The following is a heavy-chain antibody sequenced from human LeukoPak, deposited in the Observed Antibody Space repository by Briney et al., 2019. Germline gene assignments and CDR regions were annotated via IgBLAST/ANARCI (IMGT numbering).Heavy chain of an antibody. V-gene: IGHV1-69*13. Sequence: SVKVSCKASGGTFSSDAISWVRQAPGQGLEWMGGIIPIFGTANYVQKFQGRVTITADESTSTAYMELSSLRSEDTAVYYCAREVTIFGVVIIKGYMDVWGKGTTVTVSS. CDR1: GGTFSSDA. J-gene: IGHJ6*03. CDR2: IIPIFGTA. D-gene: IGHD3-3*01. CDR3: AREVTIFGVVIIKGYMDV.